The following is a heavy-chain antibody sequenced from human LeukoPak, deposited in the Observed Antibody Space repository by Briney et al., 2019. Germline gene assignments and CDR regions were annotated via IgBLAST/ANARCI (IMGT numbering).Heavy chain of an antibody. Sequence: SETLSLTCTVSGGSISSYYWSWIRQPPGKGLEWIGYIYYSGSTNYNNYNPSLKSRVTISVDTSKNQFSLKLNSVTAADTAVYSCARGERLGPDIWGQGTMVTVSS. CDR3: ARGERLGPDI. J-gene: IGHJ3*02. V-gene: IGHV4-59*01. D-gene: IGHD3-16*01. CDR1: GGSISSYY. CDR2: IYYSGSTNYN.